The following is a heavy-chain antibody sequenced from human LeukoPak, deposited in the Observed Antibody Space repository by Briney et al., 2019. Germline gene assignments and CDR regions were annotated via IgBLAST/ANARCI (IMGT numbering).Heavy chain of an antibody. V-gene: IGHV4-31*03. D-gene: IGHD2-8*01. J-gene: IGHJ4*02. Sequence: SQTLSLTCTVSGGSISSGGYYWNWLRQHPGKGLEWIGYIYNSGSTYYNPSLKSRSTISVDTSKNQFSLKLSSVTAADTAVYYCARGYCTNGVCSSDYFDYWGQGTLVTVSS. CDR2: IYNSGST. CDR1: GGSISSGGYY. CDR3: ARGYCTNGVCSSDYFDY.